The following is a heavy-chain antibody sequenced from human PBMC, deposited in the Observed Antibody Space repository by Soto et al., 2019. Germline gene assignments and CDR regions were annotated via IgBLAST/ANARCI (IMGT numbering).Heavy chain of an antibody. CDR2: INPSGGST. Sequence: ASVKVSCKASGYTFTSYYMNWVRQAPGQGLEWMGIINPSGGSTSYAQKFQGRVTMTRDTSTSTVFMELSSLRSEDTAVYYCARGSGENWFDPWGQGTLVTVPQ. V-gene: IGHV1-46*01. CDR3: ARGSGENWFDP. J-gene: IGHJ5*02. CDR1: GYTFTSYY. D-gene: IGHD1-26*01.